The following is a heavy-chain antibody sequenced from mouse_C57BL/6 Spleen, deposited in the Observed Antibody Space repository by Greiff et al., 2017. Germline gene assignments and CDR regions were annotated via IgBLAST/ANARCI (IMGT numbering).Heavy chain of an antibody. J-gene: IGHJ2*01. Sequence: QVQLQQSGPELVKPGASVKISCKASGYAFSSSWMNWVKQRPGKGLEWIGRIYPGDGDTNYNGKFKGKATLTEDKSSSTAYMQLSSLTSEDSAVYFCARERGNYYVFDYWGQGTTLTVSS. V-gene: IGHV1-82*01. D-gene: IGHD1-1*01. CDR3: ARERGNYYVFDY. CDR2: IYPGDGDT. CDR1: GYAFSSSW.